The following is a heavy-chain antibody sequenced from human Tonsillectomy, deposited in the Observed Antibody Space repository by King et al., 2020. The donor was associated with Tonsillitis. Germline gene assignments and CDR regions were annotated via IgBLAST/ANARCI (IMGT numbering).Heavy chain of an antibody. CDR2: IKGKSDGETI. Sequence: VQLVESGGGLVKPGGSVRLSCAASGFTFNYAWMSWVRQAPGKGLEWGGQIKGKSDGETIDYAGPVKGRFVISRDDSKNTLYPQMNSLKTEDTAVYYCTTDCISARCYGWAWFDTGGQGSLVTVSS. D-gene: IGHD2-2*01. J-gene: IGHJ5*02. CDR3: TTDCISARCYGWAWFDT. CDR1: GFTFNYAW. V-gene: IGHV3-15*01.